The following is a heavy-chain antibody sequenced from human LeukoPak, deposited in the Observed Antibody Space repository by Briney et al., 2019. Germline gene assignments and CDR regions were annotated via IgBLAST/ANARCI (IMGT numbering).Heavy chain of an antibody. CDR2: ISSSGSTI. CDR3: ARVDSAGPTKIRSGWRSAFDYYYGMDV. Sequence: PGGSLRLSCVGSGFTFSNFAMSWVRQAPGKGLEWVSYISSSGSTIYYADSVKGRFTISRDNAKNSLYLQMNSLRAEDTAVYYCARVDSAGPTKIRSGWRSAFDYYYGMDVWGQGTTVTVSS. CDR1: GFTFSNFA. V-gene: IGHV3-11*04. J-gene: IGHJ6*02. D-gene: IGHD6-19*01.